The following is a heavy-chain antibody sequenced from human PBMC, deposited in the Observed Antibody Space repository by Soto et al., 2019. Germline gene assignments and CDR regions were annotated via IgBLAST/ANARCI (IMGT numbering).Heavy chain of an antibody. CDR3: ARQFSVYGDYGRYFDF. V-gene: IGHV4-39*01. J-gene: IGHJ4*02. Sequence: QLQLQESGPGLVKPSETLSLTCTVSGGSISSSGYYWGWIRQPPGKGLEWIGTIYYSGSTYYNPSRNVRVTISVDTSKNQFSLKLSSVTAADTAVYSCARQFSVYGDYGRYFDFWGQGTLVTVSS. CDR2: IYYSGST. CDR1: GGSISSSGYY. D-gene: IGHD4-17*01.